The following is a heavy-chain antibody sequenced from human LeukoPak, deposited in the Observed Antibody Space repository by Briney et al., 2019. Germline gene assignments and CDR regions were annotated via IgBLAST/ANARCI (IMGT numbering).Heavy chain of an antibody. CDR2: IWNDGSIK. Sequence: GGSLRLSCAASGFTFSTYGMHWVRQAPGKGLEWVAVIWNDGSIKYYADSVKGRVTISRDNSKNTLFLQMNSLRAEDTAVYYCARIGCTGNNCKPHSYYDMDVWGKGTTVTVSS. V-gene: IGHV3-33*01. J-gene: IGHJ6*04. CDR1: GFTFSTYG. CDR3: ARIGCTGNNCKPHSYYDMDV. D-gene: IGHD2-8*02.